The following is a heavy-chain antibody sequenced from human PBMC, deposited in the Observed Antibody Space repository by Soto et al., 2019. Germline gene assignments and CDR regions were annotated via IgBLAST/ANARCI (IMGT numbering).Heavy chain of an antibody. CDR3: ASPKATGTTTFFDY. CDR2: IIPIFGTA. J-gene: IGHJ4*02. V-gene: IGHV1-69*13. CDR1: GGTFSSYA. Sequence: EASVKVSCKASGGTFSSYAISWVRQAPGQGLEWMGGIIPIFGTANYAQKFQGRVTITADESTSTAYMELSSLRSEDTAVYYCASPKATGTTTFFDYWGQGTLVTVSS. D-gene: IGHD1-7*01.